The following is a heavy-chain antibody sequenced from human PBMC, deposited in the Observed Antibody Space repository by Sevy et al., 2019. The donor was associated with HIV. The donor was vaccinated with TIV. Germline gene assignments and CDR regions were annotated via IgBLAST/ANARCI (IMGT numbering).Heavy chain of an antibody. CDR2: INHSGST. Sequence: SETLSLTCAVYGGSFSGYYWSWIRQPPGKGLEWIGEINHSGSTNYNPSLKSRVTISVDTSKNQFSLKLSSVTAADTAVYYCARGKAVVRGVIMYYYYGMDVWGQRTTVTVSS. CDR3: ARGKAVVRGVIMYYYYGMDV. D-gene: IGHD3-10*01. J-gene: IGHJ6*02. V-gene: IGHV4-34*01. CDR1: GGSFSGYY.